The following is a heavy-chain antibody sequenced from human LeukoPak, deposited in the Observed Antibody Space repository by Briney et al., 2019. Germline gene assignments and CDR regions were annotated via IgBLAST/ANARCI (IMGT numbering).Heavy chain of an antibody. CDR2: ISGGGGNT. V-gene: IGHV3-23*01. J-gene: IGHJ6*03. CDR3: AKFEGALLGNYYMDV. Sequence: PGGSLRLSCAVSGFPFSDFAMSWVRQAPGKGLEWVSTISGGGGNTYFADSVKGRFTISRDNSKNTLFLQMVSLRAEDTAVYYCAKFEGALLGNYYMDVWGKGTTVTVSS. CDR1: GFPFSDFA.